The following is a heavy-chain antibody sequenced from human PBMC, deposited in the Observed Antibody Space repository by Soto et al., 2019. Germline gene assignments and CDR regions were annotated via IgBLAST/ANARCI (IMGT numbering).Heavy chain of an antibody. J-gene: IGHJ4*02. D-gene: IGHD6-19*01. CDR2: IYYSGST. CDR3: ARHIPMAGTVFDY. Sequence: SETLSLTCTVSGGSISSSDYYWGWIRQPPGKGLEWIGNIYYSGSTHYIPSLESRVTISVDTSKNLFSLRLSSVTAADTAVYYCARHIPMAGTVFDYWGQGTLVTVSS. V-gene: IGHV4-39*07. CDR1: GGSISSSDYY.